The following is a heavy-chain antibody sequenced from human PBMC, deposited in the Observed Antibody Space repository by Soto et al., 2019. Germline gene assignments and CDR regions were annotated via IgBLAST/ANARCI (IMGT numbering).Heavy chain of an antibody. CDR1: GFTVSSNY. Sequence: PGGSLRLSCAASGFTVSSNYMSWVRQAPGKGLEWVSVIYSGGSTYYADSVRGRFTISRDNSKNTLYLQMKSLRAEDTAVYYCARDLRASIVGATTYPNFDYWGQGTLVTVSS. D-gene: IGHD1-26*01. CDR2: IYSGGST. J-gene: IGHJ4*02. CDR3: ARDLRASIVGATTYPNFDY. V-gene: IGHV3-53*01.